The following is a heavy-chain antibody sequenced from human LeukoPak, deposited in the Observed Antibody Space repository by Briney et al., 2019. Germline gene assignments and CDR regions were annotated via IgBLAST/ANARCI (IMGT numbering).Heavy chain of an antibody. J-gene: IGHJ3*02. Sequence: SETLSLTCTVSGGSISSGGYYWSWIRQHPVKGLEWIGYIYYSGSTYYNPSLKSRVTISVDTSKNQFSLKLSSVTAADTAVYYCARDLLVPAAIPPPSDAFDIWGQGTMVTVSS. V-gene: IGHV4-31*03. CDR2: IYYSGST. CDR1: GGSISSGGYY. CDR3: ARDLLVPAAIPPPSDAFDI. D-gene: IGHD2-2*01.